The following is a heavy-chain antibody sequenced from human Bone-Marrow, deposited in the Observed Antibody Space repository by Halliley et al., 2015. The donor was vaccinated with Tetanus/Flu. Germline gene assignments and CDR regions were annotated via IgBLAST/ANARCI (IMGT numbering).Heavy chain of an antibody. CDR3: MRAQGPYFNGMDV. CDR2: IIKTGST. J-gene: IGHJ6*02. Sequence: LSLTCAVNGGSLSGNYWSWIRQPPGKGLGWIGEIIKTGSTDYNPSLKGRVTMSVDTSKNQLSLNLRSVTAADSAVYYCMRAQGPYFNGMDVWGQGTTVTVSS. CDR1: GGSLSGNY. V-gene: IGHV4-34*12.